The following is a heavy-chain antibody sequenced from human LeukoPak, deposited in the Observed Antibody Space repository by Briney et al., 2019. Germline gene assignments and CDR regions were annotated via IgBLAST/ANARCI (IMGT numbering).Heavy chain of an antibody. CDR2: MNPNSGNT. CDR1: GYTFTSYD. CDR3: ARNLRRGRWFDP. Sequence: GASVKVSCKASGYTFTSYDINWVRQATGQGLEWMGWMNPNSGNTGYAQKFQGRVTMTRNTSISTAYMELSSLRSEDTAVYYCARNLRRGRWFDPWGQGTLVTVSS. V-gene: IGHV1-8*01. D-gene: IGHD3-10*01. J-gene: IGHJ5*02.